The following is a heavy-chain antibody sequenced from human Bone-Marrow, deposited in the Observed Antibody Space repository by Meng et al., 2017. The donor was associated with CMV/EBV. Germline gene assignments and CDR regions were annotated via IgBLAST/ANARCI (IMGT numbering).Heavy chain of an antibody. J-gene: IGHJ4*02. V-gene: IGHV3-21*04. Sequence: GESLKISCAASGFTFSSYSMNWVRQAPGKGLEWVSSISSSSSYIYYADSVKGRFTISRDNSKNTLYLQMNSLRAEDTAVYYCAKDHRTYYDFWSGLSWYYFDYWGQGTLVTVSS. CDR2: ISSSSSYI. CDR3: AKDHRTYYDFWSGLSWYYFDY. CDR1: GFTFSSYS. D-gene: IGHD3-3*01.